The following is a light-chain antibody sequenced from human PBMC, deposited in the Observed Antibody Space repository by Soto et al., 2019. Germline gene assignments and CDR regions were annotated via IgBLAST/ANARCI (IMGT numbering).Light chain of an antibody. CDR3: QQYNKWPLT. V-gene: IGKV3-15*01. Sequence: EIVMTQSPATLSVSPGERATLSCRASQSVSSNVAWYQQKPGQAPRLLIYHASTRATGIPARFSGSGSGTEFTLIISSLQSEDFAVYYCQQYNKWPLTFGGGTKMEIK. CDR1: QSVSSN. CDR2: HAS. J-gene: IGKJ4*01.